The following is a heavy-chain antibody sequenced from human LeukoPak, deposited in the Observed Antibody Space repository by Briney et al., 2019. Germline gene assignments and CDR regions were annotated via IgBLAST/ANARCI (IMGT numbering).Heavy chain of an antibody. Sequence: PGESLRLSCAASGFTVSSNHMSWVRQAPGKGLEWVSVIYSGGSTYYADSVKGRFTISRDNSKNTLYLQMNSLRAEDTAVYYCARSADLQYGMDVWGQGTTVTVSS. J-gene: IGHJ6*02. D-gene: IGHD4-11*01. CDR2: IYSGGST. CDR3: ARSADLQYGMDV. V-gene: IGHV3-53*01. CDR1: GFTVSSNH.